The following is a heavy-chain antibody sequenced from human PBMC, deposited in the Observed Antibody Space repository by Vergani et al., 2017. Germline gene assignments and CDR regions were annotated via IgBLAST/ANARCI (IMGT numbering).Heavy chain of an antibody. CDR2: ISGSGGST. CDR1: GFTFSSYA. V-gene: IGHV3-23*01. Sequence: EVQLLESGGGLVQPGGSLRLSCAASGFTFSSYAMSWVRQAPGKGLECVSAISGSGGSTYYADSVKGRFTISRDNSKNTLYLQMNSLRAEDTAVYYCARVSYDFWSGYYYPLGFDYWGQGTLVTVSS. J-gene: IGHJ4*02. D-gene: IGHD3-3*01. CDR3: ARVSYDFWSGYYYPLGFDY.